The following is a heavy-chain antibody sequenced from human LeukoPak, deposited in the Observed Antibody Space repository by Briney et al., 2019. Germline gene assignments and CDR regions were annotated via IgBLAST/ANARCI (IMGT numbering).Heavy chain of an antibody. CDR3: AKGSYYYDSSGYVYYFDY. CDR2: ISWNGGSI. Sequence: PGGSLRLSCAASGFTFDDYAMHWVRQAPGKGLEWVSGISWNGGSIGYADSVKGRFTISRDNAKNSLYLQKNSLRAEDTALYYCAKGSYYYDSSGYVYYFDYWGQGTLVTVSS. V-gene: IGHV3-9*01. CDR1: GFTFDDYA. J-gene: IGHJ4*02. D-gene: IGHD3-22*01.